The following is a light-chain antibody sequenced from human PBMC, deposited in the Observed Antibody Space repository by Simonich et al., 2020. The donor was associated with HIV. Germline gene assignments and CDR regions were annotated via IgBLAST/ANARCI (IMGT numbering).Light chain of an antibody. CDR1: KRVTSY. CDR2: DAS. J-gene: IGKJ5*01. V-gene: IGKV3-11*01. CDR3: QQRSNWIT. Sequence: EIVLTQSPATLSLSQGERGTPSCRASKRVTSYLAWYQQKPGQAPRLLIYDASNRATGVPARFSGSGSGTDFTLTITSLESEDFAVYYCQQRSNWITFGQGTRLEIK.